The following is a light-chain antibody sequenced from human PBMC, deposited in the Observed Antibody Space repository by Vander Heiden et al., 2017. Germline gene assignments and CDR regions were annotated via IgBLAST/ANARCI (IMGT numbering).Light chain of an antibody. CDR2: EAS. CDR1: SSNLGDYKY. CDR3: TSYIDSSTYV. V-gene: IGLV2-14*01. Sequence: QSALTQPASVSGSPGQSITISCTGTSSNLGDYKYASWYQHHPGKAPKVIIDEASHRPSGVSIRFSGSKSGNTASLTISGLQPEDEADYYCTSYIDSSTYVFGTGTKVTVL. J-gene: IGLJ1*01.